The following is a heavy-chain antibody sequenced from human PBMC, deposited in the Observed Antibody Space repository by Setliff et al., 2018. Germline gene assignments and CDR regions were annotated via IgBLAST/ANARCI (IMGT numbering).Heavy chain of an antibody. CDR1: GYTFTDYA. Sequence: GASVKVSCKASGYTFTDYAINWVRQAPGQGLEWMGWINTYTGNPTYAQGFTGRLVFSLDTSVSTAYLQINSLEAEDSAVYYCGRASRFGTIVYRGDYYMDVWGKGTTVTVSS. D-gene: IGHD3-10*01. CDR3: GRASRFGTIVYRGDYYMDV. V-gene: IGHV7-4-1*02. J-gene: IGHJ6*03. CDR2: INTYTGNP.